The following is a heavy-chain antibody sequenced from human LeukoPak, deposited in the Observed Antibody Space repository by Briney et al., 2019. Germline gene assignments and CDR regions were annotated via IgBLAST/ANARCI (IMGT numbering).Heavy chain of an antibody. CDR1: GFTFSNAW. V-gene: IGHV3-15*01. CDR3: TTFPHYDFWSGYYFEREDYFDY. Sequence: GGTLRLSCAASGFTFSNAWMSWGCQAPGKGQEGVGRIKSKTDGGTTDYAAPVKGRFTISRDDSNNTLYLQMNSLKTEDTAVYYCTTFPHYDFWSGYYFEREDYFDYWGQGTLVTVSS. J-gene: IGHJ4*02. CDR2: IKSKTDGGTT. D-gene: IGHD3-3*01.